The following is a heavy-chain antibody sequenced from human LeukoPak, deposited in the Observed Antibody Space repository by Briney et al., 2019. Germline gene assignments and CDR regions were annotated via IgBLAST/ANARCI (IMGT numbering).Heavy chain of an antibody. CDR2: INHSGST. CDR1: GGSISSGHYY. Sequence: SQTLSLTCTVSGGSISSGHYYWSWIRQPPGKGLEWIGEINHSGSTNYNPSLKSRVTISVDTSKNQFSLKLSSVTAADTAVYYCAAGQYCTNGVCYTGDFDYWGQGTLVTVSS. D-gene: IGHD2-8*01. J-gene: IGHJ4*02. CDR3: AAGQYCTNGVCYTGDFDY. V-gene: IGHV4-30-4*08.